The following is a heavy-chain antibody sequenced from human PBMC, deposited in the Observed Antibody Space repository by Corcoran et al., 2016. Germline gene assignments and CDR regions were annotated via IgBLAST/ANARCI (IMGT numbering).Heavy chain of an antibody. Sequence: QVQLQQWGAGLLKPSETLSLTCAVYGGSFSGYYWSWIRQPPGKGLEWIGEINHSGSTNYNPSLKSRVTISVDTSKNQFSLKLSSVTAADTAVYYCARGPGSSSWSGFDYWGQGTLVTVSS. CDR1: GGSFSGYY. V-gene: IGHV4-34*01. CDR3: ARGPGSSSWSGFDY. J-gene: IGHJ4*02. D-gene: IGHD6-13*01. CDR2: INHSGST.